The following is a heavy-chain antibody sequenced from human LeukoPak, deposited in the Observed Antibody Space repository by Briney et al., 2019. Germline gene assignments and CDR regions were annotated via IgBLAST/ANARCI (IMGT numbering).Heavy chain of an antibody. J-gene: IGHJ2*01. D-gene: IGHD2-2*02. CDR1: GFTFSNYD. CDR3: AKDTQAPRSSVVVVSAAIHGPHWYFDL. Sequence: QTGGSLRLSCAASGFTFSNYDMHWVRQAPGKGLQWVAFIRYDGSNKYYADSVKGRFTISRDNSRTTLYLQMNSLRAEDTAVYYCAKDTQAPRSSVVVVSAAIHGPHWYFDLWGRGTLVTVSS. CDR2: IRYDGSNK. V-gene: IGHV3-30*02.